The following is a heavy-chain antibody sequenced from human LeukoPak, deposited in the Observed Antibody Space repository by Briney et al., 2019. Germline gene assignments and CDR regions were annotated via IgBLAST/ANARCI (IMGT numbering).Heavy chain of an antibody. Sequence: GGSLRLSCAASEFTLSNYALHWVRQAPGKGLQWVAVISYDGNTIHYADSVKGRFIISRDTSKNTLYLQMNSLRAEDTAVYYCARSGGLQKFDYWGQGTLVTVSS. J-gene: IGHJ4*02. D-gene: IGHD4-11*01. CDR1: EFTLSNYA. CDR2: ISYDGNTI. V-gene: IGHV3-30-3*01. CDR3: ARSGGLQKFDY.